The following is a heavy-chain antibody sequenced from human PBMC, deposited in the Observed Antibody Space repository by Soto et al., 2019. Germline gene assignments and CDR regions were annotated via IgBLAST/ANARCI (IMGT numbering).Heavy chain of an antibody. V-gene: IGHV4-30-2*05. J-gene: IGHJ5*02. CDR3: ARAKHGAHWFDP. CDR2: IYHSGST. Sequence: SETLSLTCAVSGGSISSGGYSWSWIRQPPGKGLEWIGYIYHSGSTYYNPSLKSRVTISVDTSKNQFSLKLSSVTAADTAVYSCARAKHGAHWFDPWGQGTLVTVSS. D-gene: IGHD2-8*01. CDR1: GGSISSGGYS.